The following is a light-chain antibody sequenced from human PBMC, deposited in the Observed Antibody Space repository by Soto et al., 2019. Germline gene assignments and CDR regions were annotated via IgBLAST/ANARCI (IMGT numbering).Light chain of an antibody. CDR1: QSISPW. CDR2: KAS. Sequence: DIQMTQSPSTLSASVGDRVTITCRASQSISPWLAWYQQKPGKAPKILIYKASSLESGVPSRFSGSESGTEFTLTISSLQPDYFATYYCQQYKSYSRTFGQGTKLEIK. CDR3: QQYKSYSRT. J-gene: IGKJ2*01. V-gene: IGKV1-5*03.